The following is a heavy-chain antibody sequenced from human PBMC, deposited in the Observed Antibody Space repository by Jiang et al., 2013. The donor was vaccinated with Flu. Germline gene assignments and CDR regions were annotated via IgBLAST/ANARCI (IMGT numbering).Heavy chain of an antibody. J-gene: IGHJ4*02. CDR3: ARAGYYGSGSYYSRFDY. CDR2: ISAYNGST. CDR1: GYTFTSYG. D-gene: IGHD3-10*01. V-gene: IGHV1-18*04. Sequence: KKPGASVKVSCKASGYTFTSYGISWVRQAPGQGLEWMGWISAYNGSTNYAQKLQGRVTMTTDTSTSTAYMELRSLRSDDTAVYYCARAGYYGSGSYYSRFDYWGQGTLVTVSS.